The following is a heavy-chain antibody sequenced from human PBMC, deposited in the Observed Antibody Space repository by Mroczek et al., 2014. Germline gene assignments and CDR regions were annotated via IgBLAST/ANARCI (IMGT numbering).Heavy chain of an antibody. CDR2: IYTSGST. CDR1: GGSISSYY. Sequence: QVQLVESGPGLVKPSETLSLTCTVSGGSISSYYWSWIRQPAGKGLEWIGRIYTSGSTNYNPSLKSRVTMSVDTSKNQFSLKLSSVTAADTAVYYCARERVRSFGVVNDAFDIWGQGTMVTVSS. CDR3: ARERVRSFGVVNDAFDI. J-gene: IGHJ3*02. D-gene: IGHD3-3*01. V-gene: IGHV4-4*07.